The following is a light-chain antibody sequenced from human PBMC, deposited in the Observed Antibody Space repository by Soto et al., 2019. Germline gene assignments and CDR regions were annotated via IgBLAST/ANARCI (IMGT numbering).Light chain of an antibody. CDR2: GVT. CDR3: FSYRGGDYHV. Sequence: QSVLAQPASVSGSPGQSITISCTGTSSDVGAYNYVSWYQQYPGKAPKLMIYGVTNRPSGVSNRFSGSKTGNAASLTISGLQAEDEADYYCFSYRGGDYHVFGTGTKVTVL. J-gene: IGLJ1*01. CDR1: SSDVGAYNY. V-gene: IGLV2-14*01.